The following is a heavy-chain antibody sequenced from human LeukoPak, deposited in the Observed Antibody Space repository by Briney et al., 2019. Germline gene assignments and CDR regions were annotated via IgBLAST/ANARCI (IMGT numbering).Heavy chain of an antibody. J-gene: IGHJ4*02. CDR1: YTFXXXG. V-gene: IGHV1-18*01. D-gene: IGHD1-26*01. CDR2: ISAYNGNT. CDR3: ARVQRAYSGSYSDY. Sequence: YTFXXXGISWVRQAPGQGLEWMGWISAYNGNTNYAQKLQGRVTMTTDTSTSTAYMELRSLRSDDTAVYYCARVQRAYSGSYSDYWGQGTLVTVSS.